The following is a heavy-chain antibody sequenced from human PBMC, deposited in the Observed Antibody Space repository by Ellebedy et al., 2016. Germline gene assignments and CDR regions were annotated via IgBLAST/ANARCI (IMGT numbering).Heavy chain of an antibody. CDR1: GDSVSRGDYY. CDR2: IYHDGSA. CDR3: ANMRWLAHWVFDY. V-gene: IGHV4-61*03. Sequence: SETLSLTCAVSGDSVSRGDYYWSWIRQPPGTGLDWIAYIYHDGSANYNPSLKSRVTISVDTSKKHFSLRLRSVTAGDTAVYYCANMRWLAHWVFDYWGQGALVTVSS. D-gene: IGHD6-19*01. J-gene: IGHJ4*02.